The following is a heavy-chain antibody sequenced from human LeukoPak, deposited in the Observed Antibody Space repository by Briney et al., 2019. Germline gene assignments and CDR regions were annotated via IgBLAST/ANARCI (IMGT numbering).Heavy chain of an antibody. CDR2: IYYSGSS. D-gene: IGHD3-10*01. V-gene: IGHV4-31*03. Sequence: PSQTLSLTCTVSGGSINNGGYYWSWIRQHPGKGLEGIGYIYYSGSSYYNPSLRSRVTISVDTSKNHFSLKLSSVTAADTAVYYCARDVGLIRGVIGYGPGGWFDPWGQGTLVTVSS. CDR3: ARDVGLIRGVIGYGPGGWFDP. J-gene: IGHJ5*02. CDR1: GGSINNGGYY.